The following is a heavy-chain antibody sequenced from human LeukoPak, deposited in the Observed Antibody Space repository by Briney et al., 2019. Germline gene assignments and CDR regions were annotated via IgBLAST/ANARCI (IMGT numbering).Heavy chain of an antibody. CDR2: IYYSGTT. V-gene: IGHV4-39*01. CDR3: ARHKMGTTRLYYFDY. D-gene: IGHD1-26*01. CDR1: GGSMSRSSYY. Sequence: SETLSLTCIVSGGSMSRSSYYWAWIRQPPGKRLEWIGTIYYSGTTYYNPSLASRVTISVDTSKNQFSLKLTSVIAADTAVYHCARHKMGTTRLYYFDYWGQGTLVTVSS. J-gene: IGHJ4*02.